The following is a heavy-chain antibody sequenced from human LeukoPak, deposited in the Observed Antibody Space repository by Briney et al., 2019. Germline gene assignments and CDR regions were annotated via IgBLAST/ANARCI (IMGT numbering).Heavy chain of an antibody. CDR2: IYTSGST. J-gene: IGHJ4*02. D-gene: IGHD5-12*01. CDR3: ARVSGYDWESSYDY. CDR1: GGSISSGSYY. V-gene: IGHV4-61*02. Sequence: SETLSLTCTVSGGSISSGSYYWSRIRQPAGKGLEWIGRIYTSGSTNYNPSLKSRVTISVDTSKNQFSLKLSSVTAADTAVYYCARVSGYDWESSYDYWGQGTLVTVSS.